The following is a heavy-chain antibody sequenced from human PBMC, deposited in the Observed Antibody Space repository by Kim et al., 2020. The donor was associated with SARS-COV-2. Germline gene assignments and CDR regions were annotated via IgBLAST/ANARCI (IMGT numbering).Heavy chain of an antibody. V-gene: IGHV1-8*01. CDR3: ATKAGSSWRNYGYYYGMDV. CDR2: MNPNSGNT. J-gene: IGHJ6*02. CDR1: GYTFTSYD. D-gene: IGHD6-13*01. Sequence: ASVKVSCKASGYTFTSYDINWVRQATGQGLEWMGWMNPNSGNTGYAQKFQGRVTMTRNTSISTAYMELSSLRSEDTAVYYCATKAGSSWRNYGYYYGMDVWGQGTTVTVSS.